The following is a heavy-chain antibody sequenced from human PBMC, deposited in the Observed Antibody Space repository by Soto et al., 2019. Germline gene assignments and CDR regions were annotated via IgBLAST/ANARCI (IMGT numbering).Heavy chain of an antibody. Sequence: ASVKVSCKASGYTFTSYGISWVRQAPGQGLEWMGWISAYNGNTNYAQKLQGRVTMTTDTSTSTAYMELRSLRSDDTAVYYCARGLYYYHSSGYYPIHYWGQGTLVTVSS. CDR3: ARGLYYYHSSGYYPIHY. J-gene: IGHJ4*01. V-gene: IGHV1-18*04. CDR2: ISAYNGNT. CDR1: GYTFTSYG. D-gene: IGHD3-22*01.